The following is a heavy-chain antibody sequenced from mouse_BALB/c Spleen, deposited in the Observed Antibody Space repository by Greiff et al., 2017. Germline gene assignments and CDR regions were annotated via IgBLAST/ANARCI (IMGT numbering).Heavy chain of an antibody. CDR1: GFTFSSYT. CDR3: TRVPGTEDAMDY. J-gene: IGHJ4*01. CDR2: ISSGGSYT. Sequence: EVKLVESGGGLVKPGGSLKLSCAASGFTFSSYTMSWVRQTPEKRLEWVATISSGGSYTYYPDSVKGRFTISRDNAKNTLYLQMSSLKSEDTAIYYCTRVPGTEDAMDYWGQGTSVTVSS. D-gene: IGHD4-1*01. V-gene: IGHV5-6-4*01.